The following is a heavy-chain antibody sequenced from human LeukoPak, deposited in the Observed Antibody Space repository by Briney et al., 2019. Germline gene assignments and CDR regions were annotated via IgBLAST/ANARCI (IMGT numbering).Heavy chain of an antibody. D-gene: IGHD3-16*01. CDR2: INPNAGGT. Sequence: ASVKVSCKAFGYTFTDYYMHWVRQAPGQGLEWMGWINPNAGGTDYAQKFQGRVTMTRDTSISTAYMELSRLRSDDTAVYYCVPGSSVGQGSQSYYDKSTCFDYWGQGTLVTVSS. CDR3: VPGSSVGQGSQSYYDKSTCFDY. V-gene: IGHV1-2*02. J-gene: IGHJ4*02. CDR1: GYTFTDYY.